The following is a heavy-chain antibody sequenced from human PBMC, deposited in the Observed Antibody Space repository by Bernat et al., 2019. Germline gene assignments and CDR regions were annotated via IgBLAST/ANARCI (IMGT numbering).Heavy chain of an antibody. D-gene: IGHD3-3*01. CDR1: GFTFSSYW. Sequence: VQLVESGGGLVQPGGSLRLSCAASGFTFSSYWMSWVRQAPGKGLVWVAVIWYDGSNKYNTDSVKGRFTIYRDKSKNTLYLQMSSLRAEDTAVYYCAGAGYDFWSGYYTHIAYFDYWGQGTLVTVSS. J-gene: IGHJ4*02. V-gene: IGHV3-33*08. CDR3: AGAGYDFWSGYYTHIAYFDY. CDR2: IWYDGSNK.